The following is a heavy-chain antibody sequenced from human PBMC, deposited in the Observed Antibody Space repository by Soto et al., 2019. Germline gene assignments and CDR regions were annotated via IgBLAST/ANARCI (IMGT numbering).Heavy chain of an antibody. J-gene: IGHJ4*02. CDR3: ARGLIMITFGGMGY. CDR2: MNPNSGTT. D-gene: IGHD3-16*01. V-gene: IGHV1-8*01. Sequence: QVQLVQSGAEVKKPGASVKVSCKASGYTFTSYDITWVRQATGQGLEWMGWMNPNSGTTGYAQRFQGRVTMTRNTSISTAYMELSSLRSEDTAVYYCARGLIMITFGGMGYWGQGTLVTVSS. CDR1: GYTFTSYD.